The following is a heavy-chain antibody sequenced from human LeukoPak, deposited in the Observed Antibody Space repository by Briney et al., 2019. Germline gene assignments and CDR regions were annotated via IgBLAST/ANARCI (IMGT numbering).Heavy chain of an antibody. CDR1: GFTFSYYG. CDR3: ATILEGYCSGGSCYTDDY. V-gene: IGHV3-23*01. D-gene: IGHD2-15*01. CDR2: ISGSGDRT. Sequence: GGSLRLSCAASGFTFSYYGMNWVRQAPGKGLEWVSGISGSGDRTYYEDSVKGRFTISRDNSKNTLYLQMNSLRAEDTAVYYCATILEGYCSGGSCYTDDYWGQGTLVTVSS. J-gene: IGHJ4*02.